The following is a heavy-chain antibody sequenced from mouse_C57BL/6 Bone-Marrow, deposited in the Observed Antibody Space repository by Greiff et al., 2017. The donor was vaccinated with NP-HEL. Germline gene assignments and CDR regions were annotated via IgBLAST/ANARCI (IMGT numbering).Heavy chain of an antibody. D-gene: IGHD1-1*01. J-gene: IGHJ4*01. V-gene: IGHV14-4*01. CDR3: TTGGSSPYAMDY. CDR2: IDPENGDT. CDR1: GFNIKDDY. Sequence: VQLQQSGAELVRPGASVKLSCTVSGFNIKDDYMHWVKQRPEQGLEWIGWIDPENGDTEYASKFQGKATITADTSSKKAYLQLGSLTSDDTADENGTTGGSSPYAMDYWGQGTSVTVSA.